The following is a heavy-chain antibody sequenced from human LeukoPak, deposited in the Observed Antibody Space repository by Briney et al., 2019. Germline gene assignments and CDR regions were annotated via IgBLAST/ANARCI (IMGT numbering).Heavy chain of an antibody. D-gene: IGHD3-9*01. CDR1: GGSISSYY. Sequence: SETLSLTCTVSGGSISSYYWSWIRQPPGKGLEWIGYIYYSGSTNYNPSLKSRVTILVDTSKNQFSLKLSSVTAADTAVYYCAKYYDILAGGAFDIWGQGTMVTVSS. J-gene: IGHJ3*02. CDR2: IYYSGST. V-gene: IGHV4-59*01. CDR3: AKYYDILAGGAFDI.